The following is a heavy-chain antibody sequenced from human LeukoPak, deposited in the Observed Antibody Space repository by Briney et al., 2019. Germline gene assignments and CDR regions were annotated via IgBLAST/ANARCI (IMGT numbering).Heavy chain of an antibody. CDR3: ARASLRESNYGSGRYLGY. V-gene: IGHV1-2*02. D-gene: IGHD3-10*01. CDR2: INPNSGGT. CDR1: GYTFTSYG. Sequence: GASVKVSCKASGYTFTSYGISWVRQAPGQGLEWMGWINPNSGGTNYAQKFQGRVTMTRDTSISTAYMELSRLRSDDTAVYYCARASLRESNYGSGRYLGYWGQGTLVTVSS. J-gene: IGHJ4*02.